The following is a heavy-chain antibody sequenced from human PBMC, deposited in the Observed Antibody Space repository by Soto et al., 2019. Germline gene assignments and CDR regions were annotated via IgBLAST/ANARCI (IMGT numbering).Heavy chain of an antibody. D-gene: IGHD6-13*01. CDR1: GFTFGVYA. J-gene: IGHJ4*02. V-gene: IGHV3-23*01. CDR2: ISGGSGDT. CDR3: VRSFTWYSEADY. Sequence: EVQLLESGGGLVQPGGSLRLSCAASGFTFGVYALAWVRQAPGKGLEWVSSISGGSGDTAYADSVRGRFTISRDNSKNTLYLQMNSLRAEDAAVYYCVRSFTWYSEADYWGQGTLVTVSS.